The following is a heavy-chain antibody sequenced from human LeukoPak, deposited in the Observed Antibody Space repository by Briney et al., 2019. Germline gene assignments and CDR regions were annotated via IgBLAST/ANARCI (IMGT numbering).Heavy chain of an antibody. CDR2: INPNSGGT. CDR1: GYTFTASY. CDR3: ARTGDGSFDY. Sequence: GASVKVPCKASGYTFTASYMHWVRQAPGQGLECMGWINPNSGGTNYAQKFQGKVTMTRDTSISTAYLELSNLSSDDTAVYYCARTGDGSFDYWGQGTLATVSS. D-gene: IGHD2-15*01. V-gene: IGHV1-2*02. J-gene: IGHJ4*02.